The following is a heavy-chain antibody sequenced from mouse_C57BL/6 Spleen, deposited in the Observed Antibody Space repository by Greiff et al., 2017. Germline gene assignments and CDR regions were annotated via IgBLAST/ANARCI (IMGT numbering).Heavy chain of an antibody. J-gene: IGHJ4*01. CDR3: ARDYGNYNYAMDY. D-gene: IGHD2-1*01. CDR2: IDPSDSET. V-gene: IGHV1-52*01. Sequence: QVQLQQPGAELVRPGSSVKLSCKASGYTFTSYWMHWVKQRPIQGLEWIGNIDPSDSETHYNQKFKDKATLTVDKSSSPAYMQLSSLTSEDSAVYYCARDYGNYNYAMDYWGQGTSVTVSS. CDR1: GYTFTSYW.